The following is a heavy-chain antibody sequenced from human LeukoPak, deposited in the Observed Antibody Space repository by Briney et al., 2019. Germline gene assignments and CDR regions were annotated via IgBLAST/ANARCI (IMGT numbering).Heavy chain of an antibody. J-gene: IGHJ5*02. V-gene: IGHV4-39*01. Sequence: KPSETLSLTCTVSGGSISRRSYYWGWIRQPPGKGLEWIGSIYYSGSTYYNPSLKSRVTISVDTSKNQFSLKLSSVTAADTAVYYCARKSRLERTFDPWGQGTLVTVSS. CDR3: ARKSRLERTFDP. CDR1: GGSISRRSYY. D-gene: IGHD6-25*01. CDR2: IYYSGST.